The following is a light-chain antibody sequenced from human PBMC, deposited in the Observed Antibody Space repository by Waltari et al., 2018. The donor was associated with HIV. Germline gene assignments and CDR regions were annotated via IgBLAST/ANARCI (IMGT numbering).Light chain of an antibody. CDR3: QQYGSSPPYS. J-gene: IGKJ2*03. Sequence: EIVLTQSTGTLSLSPGERATLSSRASQSVSSSYLAWYQQKPGQAPRLLIYGASSRATGIPDRFSGSGSGTDFTLTISRLEPEDFAVYYCQQYGSSPPYSFGQGTKLEIK. CDR2: GAS. CDR1: QSVSSSY. V-gene: IGKV3-20*01.